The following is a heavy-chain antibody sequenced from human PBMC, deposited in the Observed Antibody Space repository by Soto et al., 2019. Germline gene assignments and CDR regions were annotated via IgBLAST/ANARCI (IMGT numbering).Heavy chain of an antibody. CDR3: ATATRRGLFDY. J-gene: IGHJ4*02. V-gene: IGHV1-69*13. CDR2: IIPIFGTA. D-gene: IGHD2-2*01. Sequence: GASVKVSGKASGGTFSSYAISWVRQAPGQGLEWMGGIIPIFGTANYAQKFQGRVTITADESTSTAYMELSSLRSEDTAVYYCATATRRGLFDYWGQGTLVTVSS. CDR1: GGTFSSYA.